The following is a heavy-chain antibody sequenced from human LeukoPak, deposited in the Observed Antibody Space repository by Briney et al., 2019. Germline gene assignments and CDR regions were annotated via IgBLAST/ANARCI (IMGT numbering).Heavy chain of an antibody. CDR2: ISSSSSYI. V-gene: IGHV3-21*01. CDR3: ARSAAMGTPDY. J-gene: IGHJ4*02. CDR1: GFTFSSYR. D-gene: IGHD5-18*01. Sequence: GGSLRLSCAASGFTFSSYRMNWAPQAQGKGLDWVSSISSSSSYIYYADSVKGRLTISRDNAKNSLYLQMNSLRAEDTAVYYCARSAAMGTPDYWGQGTLVTVSS.